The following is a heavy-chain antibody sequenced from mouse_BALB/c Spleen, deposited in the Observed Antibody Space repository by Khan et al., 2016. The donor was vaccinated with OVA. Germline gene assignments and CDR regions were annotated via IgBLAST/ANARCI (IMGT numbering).Heavy chain of an antibody. CDR3: SRGTTTSYWYFDV. CDR2: IHPSDSET. J-gene: IGHJ1*01. CDR1: GYSFTSYW. Sequence: QVQLQQPGAELVRPGTSVKLSCKASGYSFTSYWMNWVKQRPGQGLEWIGIIHPSDSETKLNQKFKDKATLTVDKSSSTAYMQLRSPTSEDSAFYYCSRGTTTSYWYFDVWGAGITVTVSS. V-gene: IGHV1-61*01. D-gene: IGHD1-1*01.